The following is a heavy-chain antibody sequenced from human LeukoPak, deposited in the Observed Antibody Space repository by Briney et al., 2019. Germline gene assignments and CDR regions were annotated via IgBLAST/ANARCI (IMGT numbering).Heavy chain of an antibody. CDR3: AKDEKQLWSLFDY. CDR2: ISGSGGST. V-gene: IGHV3-23*01. CDR1: GFTFSSYA. J-gene: IGHJ4*02. Sequence: GGSLRLSCAASGFTFSSYAMSWVRQAPGKGLEWVSAISGSGGSTYYAASVKGRFTISRDNSKNTLYLQMNRLRAEDTAVYYCAKDEKQLWSLFDYWGQGTLVTVSS. D-gene: IGHD5-18*01.